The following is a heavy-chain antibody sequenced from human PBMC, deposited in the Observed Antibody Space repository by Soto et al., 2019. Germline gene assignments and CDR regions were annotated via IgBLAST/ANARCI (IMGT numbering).Heavy chain of an antibody. CDR3: ARDICSTSCYEALLGAFDI. J-gene: IGHJ3*02. CDR2: INPNSGGT. V-gene: IGHV1-2*04. D-gene: IGHD2-2*01. Sequence: QVQLVQSGAEVKKPGASVKVSCKASGYTFTGYYMHWVRQAPGQGLEWMGWINPNSGGTNYAQKFQGWVTMTRDTSISTAYMELSRLRSDDTAVYYCARDICSTSCYEALLGAFDIWGQGTMVTVSS. CDR1: GYTFTGYY.